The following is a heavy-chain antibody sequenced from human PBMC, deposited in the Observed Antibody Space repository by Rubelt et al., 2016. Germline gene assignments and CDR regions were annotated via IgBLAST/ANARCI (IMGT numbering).Heavy chain of an antibody. D-gene: IGHD2-2*01. CDR2: IYWDDDK. CDR3: AHKFTSGFDH. Sequence: QITLKESGPTLVKPTQTLTLTCTFSGFSLSTSRVGVGWIRHPPGKALEWLALIYWDDDKRYSQSLKNRLTITKNTTKNQVVLTMTKLDPVETATYHCAHKFTSGFDHWGQGTLVTVSS. V-gene: IGHV2-5*02. J-gene: IGHJ4*02. CDR1: GFSLSTSRVG.